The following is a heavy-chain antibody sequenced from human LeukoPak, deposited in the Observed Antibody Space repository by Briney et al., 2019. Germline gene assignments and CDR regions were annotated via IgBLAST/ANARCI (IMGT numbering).Heavy chain of an antibody. J-gene: IGHJ6*03. CDR3: ARGTSSHYLTYYYYYYMDV. Sequence: SETLSLTCSVSDDSITMYYWTWIRQPPGKGLEWIGYVDHTGSTNFNPSLNGRVSISRDTSKNLFSLRLRSVTAADTAVYYCARGTSSHYLTYYYYYYMDVWGKGTTVTVSS. CDR1: DDSITMYY. V-gene: IGHV4-59*01. D-gene: IGHD6-13*01. CDR2: VDHTGST.